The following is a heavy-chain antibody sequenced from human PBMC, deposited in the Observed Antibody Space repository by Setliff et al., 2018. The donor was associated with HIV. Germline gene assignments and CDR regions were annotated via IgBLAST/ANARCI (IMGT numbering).Heavy chain of an antibody. CDR3: ARDRPPSTVDMLGAFDR. V-gene: IGHV4-59*01. J-gene: IGHJ3*02. Sequence: PSETLSLTCTVSHGSISPFYWSWMRQPPGKGLEWIGYIFYTGTTKYNPSLKSRVSMSVDMSKNRLSLKLKSVTAADTAVYYCARDRPPSTVDMLGAFDRWGQGTKVTVSS. CDR1: HGSISPFY. D-gene: IGHD4-17*01. CDR2: IFYTGTT.